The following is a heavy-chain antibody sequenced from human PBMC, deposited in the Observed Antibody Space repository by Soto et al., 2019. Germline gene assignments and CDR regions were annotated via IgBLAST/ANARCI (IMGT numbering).Heavy chain of an antibody. Sequence: SETLSLTCTVSGGSISSGGYYWSWIRQHPGKGLEWIGYIYHSGTTYYNPSLKSRVTISVDTSKNQFSLKLTSVTAADTAVYYCARVACTSCSFGYWGQGTLVTVS. V-gene: IGHV4-31*03. J-gene: IGHJ4*02. D-gene: IGHD2-2*01. CDR1: GGSISSGGYY. CDR2: IYHSGTT. CDR3: ARVACTSCSFGY.